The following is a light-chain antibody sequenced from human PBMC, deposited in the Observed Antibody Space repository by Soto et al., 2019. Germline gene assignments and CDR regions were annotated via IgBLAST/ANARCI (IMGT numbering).Light chain of an antibody. J-gene: IGKJ1*01. V-gene: IGKV3-20*01. CDR3: QNYGNSPWK. Sequence: EIVLTQSPVTLSLSPGEIATLSCSASQLVSSSLLAWYQQKPGQAPRLLIYGASNRATGIPDRFSGSGSETAFTLTISGLEPEDFAVYYCQNYGNSPWKFGQGTKVDIK. CDR2: GAS. CDR1: QLVSSSL.